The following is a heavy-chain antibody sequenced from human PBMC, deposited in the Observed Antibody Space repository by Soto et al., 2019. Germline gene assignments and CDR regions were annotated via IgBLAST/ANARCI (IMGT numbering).Heavy chain of an antibody. D-gene: IGHD2-8*01. CDR2: IIPIFGTA. J-gene: IGHJ1*01. CDR1: GGTFSSYA. CDR3: ARAPTDGMGVAEYFQH. Sequence: QVQLVQSGAEVKKPGSSVKVSCKASGGTFSSYAISWVRQAPGQGLEWMGGIIPIFGTANYAQKFQGRVTITADESTSTAYMELSRLRSEDTAVYYCARAPTDGMGVAEYFQHWGQGTLVTVSS. V-gene: IGHV1-69*01.